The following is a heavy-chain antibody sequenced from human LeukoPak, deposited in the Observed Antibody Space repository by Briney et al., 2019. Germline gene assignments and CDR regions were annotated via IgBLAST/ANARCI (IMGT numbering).Heavy chain of an antibody. CDR3: ARGPLPDAFDI. CDR2: INHSGST. D-gene: IGHD1-26*01. Sequence: SETLSLTCAVYGGSLSGYYWSWIRQPPGKGLEWIGEINHSGSTNYNPSLKSRVTISVDTSKNQFSLKLSSVTAADTAVYYCARGPLPDAFDIWGQGTMVTVSS. J-gene: IGHJ3*02. V-gene: IGHV4-34*01. CDR1: GGSLSGYY.